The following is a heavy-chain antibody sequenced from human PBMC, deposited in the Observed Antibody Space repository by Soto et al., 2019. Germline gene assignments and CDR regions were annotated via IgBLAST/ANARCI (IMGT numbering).Heavy chain of an antibody. CDR2: IKQDGSEK. CDR1: GFTFSSYW. D-gene: IGHD5-18*01. V-gene: IGHV3-7*01. J-gene: IGHJ5*01. Sequence: GSLRLSCAASGFTFSSYWMSWVRQAPGKGLEWVANIKQDGSEKYYVDSVKGRFTISRDNAKNSLYLQMNSLRAEDTAVYYCAKQQLWSDNLFDPWGQGTMVTVSS. CDR3: AKQQLWSDNLFDP.